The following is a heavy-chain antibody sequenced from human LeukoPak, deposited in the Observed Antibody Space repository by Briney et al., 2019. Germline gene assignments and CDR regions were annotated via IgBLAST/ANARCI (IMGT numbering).Heavy chain of an antibody. Sequence: PSETLSLTCAVYGGSLSGYYWSWFRQPPGKGLEWIGEVNHRGSTNYNPSLKGRVTISVDTSKNQFSLKLSSVTAADTAAYYCAREIIVARGAFDIWGQGTMVTVSS. J-gene: IGHJ3*02. CDR1: GGSLSGYY. V-gene: IGHV4-34*01. CDR2: VNHRGST. CDR3: AREIIVARGAFDI. D-gene: IGHD5-12*01.